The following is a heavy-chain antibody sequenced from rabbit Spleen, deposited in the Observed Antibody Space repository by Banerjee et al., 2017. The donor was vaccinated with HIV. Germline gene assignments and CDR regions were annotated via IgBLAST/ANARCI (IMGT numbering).Heavy chain of an antibody. CDR1: GFDFNNYG. D-gene: IGHD1-1*01. Sequence: QEQLVESGGGLVQPGGSLKLSCKASGFDFNNYGVSWVRQAPGKGLEWIGYIEPIFGTTYYANWVNGRFTISSHNAQNTLYLQLNSLTAADTATYFCVRGASSSGYYSLWGQGTLVTVS. CDR3: VRGASSSGYYSL. CDR2: IEPIFGTT. J-gene: IGHJ3*01. V-gene: IGHV1S47*01.